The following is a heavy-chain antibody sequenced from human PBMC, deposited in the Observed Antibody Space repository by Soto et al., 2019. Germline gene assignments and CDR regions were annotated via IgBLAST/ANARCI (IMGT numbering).Heavy chain of an antibody. D-gene: IGHD4-17*01. CDR1: GFTFSSYA. J-gene: IGHJ4*02. CDR3: ATGDYPDY. CDR2: ISYDGSNK. V-gene: IGHV3-30-3*01. Sequence: QVQLVESGGGVVQPGRSLRLSCAASGFTFSSYAMHWVRQAPGKGLEWVAVISYDGSNKYYADSVKGRFTISRDNSKNTLYLQMNSLRAEDTAVYYCATGDYPDYWGQGTLVTVSS.